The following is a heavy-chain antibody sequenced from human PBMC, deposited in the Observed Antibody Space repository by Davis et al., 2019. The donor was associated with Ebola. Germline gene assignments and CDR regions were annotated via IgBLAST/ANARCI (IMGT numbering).Heavy chain of an antibody. Sequence: PGGSLRLSCAASGFTFSNYEINWVRQAPGKGLEWVSHISGSGSTTYYADSVKGRFTISRDNAKNSLYLQMNSLRVEDTAVYYCARRAARSRGDGFDIWGQGTMVTVSS. CDR2: ISGSGSTT. J-gene: IGHJ3*02. V-gene: IGHV3-48*03. CDR1: GFTFSNYE. CDR3: ARRAARSRGDGFDI. D-gene: IGHD6-6*01.